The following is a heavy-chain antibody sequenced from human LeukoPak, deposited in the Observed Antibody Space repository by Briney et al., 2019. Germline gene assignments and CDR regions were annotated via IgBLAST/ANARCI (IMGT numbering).Heavy chain of an antibody. CDR1: GFTFSSYG. D-gene: IGHD3-10*01. V-gene: IGHV3-30*18. Sequence: GGSLRLSCAASGFTFSSYGMHWVRQAPGKGLEWVAVISYDGSNKYYADSVKGRFTISRDNSTDTLYLQMNSLRAEDTAVYYCAKDLNLGEWFGEIFYWGQGTLVTVSS. CDR3: AKDLNLGEWFGEIFY. J-gene: IGHJ4*02. CDR2: ISYDGSNK.